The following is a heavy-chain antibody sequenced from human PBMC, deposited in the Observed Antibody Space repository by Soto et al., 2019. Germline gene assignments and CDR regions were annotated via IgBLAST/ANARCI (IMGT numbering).Heavy chain of an antibody. V-gene: IGHV3-23*01. Sequence: GGSLRLSCAASGFTFSSYAMSWVRQAPGKGLEWVSAISGSGGSTYYADSVKGRFTISRDNSKNTLYLQMNSLRAEDTAVYYCAKFGPGYCSSTSCYAGGYNWFDPWGQGTLVTVSS. D-gene: IGHD2-2*03. CDR2: ISGSGGST. CDR1: GFTFSSYA. J-gene: IGHJ5*02. CDR3: AKFGPGYCSSTSCYAGGYNWFDP.